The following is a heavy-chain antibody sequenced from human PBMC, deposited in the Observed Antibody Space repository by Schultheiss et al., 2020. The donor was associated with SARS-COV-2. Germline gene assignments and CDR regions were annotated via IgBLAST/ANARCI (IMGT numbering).Heavy chain of an antibody. D-gene: IGHD7-27*01. Sequence: GGSLRLSCAASGFSFSSYGMSWVRQAPGKGLVWVSVVYSSGSTHYADSVKGRFTISRDNSKNTLYLQMNSLRAEDTAVYYCAREGLTGGVGWFDPWGQGTLVTVSS. CDR2: VYSSGST. V-gene: IGHV3-53*01. CDR3: AREGLTGGVGWFDP. J-gene: IGHJ5*02. CDR1: GFSFSSYG.